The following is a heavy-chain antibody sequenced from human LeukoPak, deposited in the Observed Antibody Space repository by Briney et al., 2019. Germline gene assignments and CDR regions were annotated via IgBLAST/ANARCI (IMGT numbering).Heavy chain of an antibody. CDR1: GGSINSYY. Sequence: SETLSLTCTVSGGSINSYYWSWIRQPPGKGLEWIAYIYYSGSTSYNPSLKSRVTISVDTSKNQFSLKLNSVTAADTAMYYCARVRGGRSWYYYGMDVWGRGTTVTVSS. CDR3: ARVRGGRSWYYYGMDV. V-gene: IGHV4-59*01. D-gene: IGHD3-16*01. J-gene: IGHJ6*02. CDR2: IYYSGST.